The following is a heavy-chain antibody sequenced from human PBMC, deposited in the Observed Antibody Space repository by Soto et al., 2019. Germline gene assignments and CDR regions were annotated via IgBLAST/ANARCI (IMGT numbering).Heavy chain of an antibody. CDR1: GHSFVTHW. CDR3: VSTINGYFEY. J-gene: IGHJ4*02. CDR2: IYPGDSET. D-gene: IGHD3-9*01. V-gene: IGHV5-51*01. Sequence: GESLTISCNGSGHSFVTHWIGWVRQMPGKGLEWMGIIYPGDSETKYSPSFQGQVTISADKSISTAYLQWSSLKASDTALYYCVSTINGYFEYWGQGTLVTVSS.